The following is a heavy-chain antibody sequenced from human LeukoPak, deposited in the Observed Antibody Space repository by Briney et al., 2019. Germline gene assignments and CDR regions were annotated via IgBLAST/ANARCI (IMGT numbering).Heavy chain of an antibody. Sequence: GGSLRLSCAASGFAFSSYAMSWVRQAPGKGLEWVSAISGSGGSTDYADSVKGRFTISRDNSKNTLYLQMNSLRAEDTAVYYCAKDPYYYGSGIDYWGQGTLVTVSS. CDR3: AKDPYYYGSGIDY. CDR2: ISGSGGST. J-gene: IGHJ4*02. V-gene: IGHV3-23*01. D-gene: IGHD3-10*01. CDR1: GFAFSSYA.